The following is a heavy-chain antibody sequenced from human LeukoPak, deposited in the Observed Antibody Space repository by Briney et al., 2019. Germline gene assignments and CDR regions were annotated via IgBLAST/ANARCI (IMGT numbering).Heavy chain of an antibody. V-gene: IGHV4-39*01. J-gene: IGHJ5*02. CDR2: IYYSGGT. CDR3: ASQGRPGS. Sequence: SETLSLTCTVSGGSISSSSYYWGWIRQPPGKGLEWIGSIYYSGGTYYNPSLKSRVTISVDTSKNQFSLKLSSVTAADTAVYYCASQGRPGSWGQGTLVTVSS. CDR1: GGSISSSSYY.